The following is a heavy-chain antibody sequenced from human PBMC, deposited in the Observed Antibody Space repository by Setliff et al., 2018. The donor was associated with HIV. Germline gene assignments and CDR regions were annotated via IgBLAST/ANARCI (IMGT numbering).Heavy chain of an antibody. J-gene: IGHJ4*02. V-gene: IGHV4-4*09. D-gene: IGHD6-13*01. Sequence: TSETLSLTCTVSGGSISGYHWNWLRQTPGKGLEWIGYIYTSRGTNYNHSLRTRVIISVDTSDQLSLKLSSVTAADAAVYYCARSPSYRSSWEYYFDYWGQGILVTVSS. CDR1: GGSISGYH. CDR2: IYTSRGT. CDR3: ARSPSYRSSWEYYFDY.